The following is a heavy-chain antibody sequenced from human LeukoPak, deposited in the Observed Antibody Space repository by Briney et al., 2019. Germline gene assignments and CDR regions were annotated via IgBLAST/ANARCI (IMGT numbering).Heavy chain of an antibody. Sequence: GGSLRLSCAASGFTFSSYAMNWVRQAPGKGLEWVSVINSSGGSRDYADSVRGRFTISRDNSKNTLYLQMNSLRAEDTAVYYCARDNHIVVVTAILDYWGQGTLVTVSS. D-gene: IGHD2-21*02. J-gene: IGHJ4*02. CDR1: GFTFSSYA. CDR2: INSSGGSR. V-gene: IGHV3-23*01. CDR3: ARDNHIVVVTAILDY.